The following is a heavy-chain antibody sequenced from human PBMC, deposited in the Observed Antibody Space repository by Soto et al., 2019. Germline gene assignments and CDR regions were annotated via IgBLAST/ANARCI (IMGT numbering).Heavy chain of an antibody. CDR2: IYYSGST. CDR3: ARTEGYCSSTSCYAFDY. J-gene: IGHJ4*02. CDR1: GGSISSGDYY. Sequence: PSETLSLTCTVSGGSISSGDYYWSWIRQPPGKGLEWIGYIYYSGSTYYNPSLKSRVTISVDTSKNRFSLKLSSVTAADTAVYYCARTEGYCSSTSCYAFDYWGQGTLVTVSS. D-gene: IGHD2-2*01. V-gene: IGHV4-30-4*01.